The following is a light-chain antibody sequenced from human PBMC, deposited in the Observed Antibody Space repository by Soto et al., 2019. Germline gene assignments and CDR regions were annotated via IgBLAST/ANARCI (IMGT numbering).Light chain of an antibody. Sequence: DIQMTQSPSTLSASVGDRVTVSCRASQTITSWLAWYQQKPGKAPKLLIYDASSLESGVPSRFSGGGSGTEFTLTISSLQSEDSAFYYCQQYNRWPITFGQGTRLEIK. CDR2: DAS. J-gene: IGKJ5*01. V-gene: IGKV1-5*01. CDR1: QTITSW. CDR3: QQYNRWPIT.